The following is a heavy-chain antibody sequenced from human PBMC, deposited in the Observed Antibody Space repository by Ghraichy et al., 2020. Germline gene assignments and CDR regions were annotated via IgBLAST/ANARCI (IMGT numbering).Heavy chain of an antibody. CDR3: AKEVEMATMYYFDY. CDR2: ISYDGSNK. V-gene: IGHV3-30*18. Sequence: GGSLRLSCAASGFTFSSYGMHWVRQAPGKGLEWVAVISYDGSNKYYADSVKGRFTISRDNSKNTLYLQMNSLRAEDTAVYYCAKEVEMATMYYFDYWGQGTLVTVSS. J-gene: IGHJ4*02. CDR1: GFTFSSYG. D-gene: IGHD5-24*01.